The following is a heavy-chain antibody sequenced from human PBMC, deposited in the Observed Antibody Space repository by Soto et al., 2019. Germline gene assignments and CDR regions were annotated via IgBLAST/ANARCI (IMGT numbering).Heavy chain of an antibody. CDR2: IYYSGST. D-gene: IGHD6-13*01. V-gene: IGHV4-39*01. CDR3: ARHEEGIAAPNYNWFDP. J-gene: IGHJ5*02. CDR1: GGSISSSSYY. Sequence: SETLSLTCTVSGGSISSSSYYWGWIRQPPGKGLEWIGSIYYSGSTYYNPSLKSRVTISVDTSKNQFSLKLSSVTAADTAVYYCARHEEGIAAPNYNWFDPWGQGTLVTVSS.